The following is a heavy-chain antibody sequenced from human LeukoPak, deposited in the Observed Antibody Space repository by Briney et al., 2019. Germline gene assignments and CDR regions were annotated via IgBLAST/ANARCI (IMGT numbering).Heavy chain of an antibody. CDR1: GGSLSSYY. CDR2: IYYSGST. Sequence: SETLSLTCTVSGGSLSSYYWSWIRQPPGKGLEWIGYIYYSGSTNYNPSLKSRVTISVDTSKNQFSLKLSSVTAADTAVYYCARDGSAAGMDYWGQGTLVTVSS. V-gene: IGHV4-59*01. CDR3: ARDGSAAGMDY. J-gene: IGHJ4*02. D-gene: IGHD6-13*01.